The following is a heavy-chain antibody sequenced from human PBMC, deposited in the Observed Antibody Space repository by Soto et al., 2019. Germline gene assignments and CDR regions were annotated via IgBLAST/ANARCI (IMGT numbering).Heavy chain of an antibody. Sequence: GGSLRLSCAASGFTFSSYAMHWVRQAPGKGLEWVAVIWYDGSNKYYADSVKGRFTISRDNSKNTLYLQMNSLRAEDTAVYYCARSGLQYGDYFDYWGQGTLVTVSS. CDR2: IWYDGSNK. D-gene: IGHD4-17*01. J-gene: IGHJ4*02. CDR1: GFTFSSYA. V-gene: IGHV3-33*08. CDR3: ARSGLQYGDYFDY.